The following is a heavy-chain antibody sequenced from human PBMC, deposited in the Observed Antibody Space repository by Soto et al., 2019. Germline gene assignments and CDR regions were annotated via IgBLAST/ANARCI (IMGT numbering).Heavy chain of an antibody. CDR3: ARLPLRIAAADLRKEWFDP. Sequence: SETLSLTCAVYGGSFSGYYWSWIRQPPGKGLEWIGEINHSGSTNYNPSLKSRVTISVDTSKNQFSLKLSSVTAADTAVYYCARLPLRIAAADLRKEWFDPWGQGTLVTVSS. J-gene: IGHJ5*02. CDR2: INHSGST. V-gene: IGHV4-34*01. D-gene: IGHD6-13*01. CDR1: GGSFSGYY.